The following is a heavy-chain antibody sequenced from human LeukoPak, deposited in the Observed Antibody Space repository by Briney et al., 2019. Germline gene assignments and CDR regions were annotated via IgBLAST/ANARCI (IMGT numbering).Heavy chain of an antibody. J-gene: IGHJ5*02. CDR3: ARTPSPYYYDSSGYGRFYWFDP. Sequence: PSETLSLTCTVSGDSISSYYWSWIRQPPGKGLEWIGYIYYSGSTNYNPSLKSRVTISVDTSKNQFSLKLSSVTAADTAVYYCARTPSPYYYDSSGYGRFYWFDPWGQGTLVTVSS. CDR2: IYYSGST. CDR1: GDSISSYY. V-gene: IGHV4-59*08. D-gene: IGHD3-22*01.